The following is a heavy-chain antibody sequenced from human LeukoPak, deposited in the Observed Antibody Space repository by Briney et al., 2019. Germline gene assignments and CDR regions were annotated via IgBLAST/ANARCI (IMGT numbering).Heavy chain of an antibody. J-gene: IGHJ4*02. V-gene: IGHV3-23*01. CDR2: ISGSGGST. Sequence: GGSLRLSCAASGFTLSSYWMHWVRQAPGKGLEWVSAISGSGGSTYYADSVKGRVTISRDNSKNTLYLQMNSLRAEDTAVYYCANRHYDSSGYYSYWGQGTLVTVSS. D-gene: IGHD3-22*01. CDR3: ANRHYDSSGYYSY. CDR1: GFTLSSYW.